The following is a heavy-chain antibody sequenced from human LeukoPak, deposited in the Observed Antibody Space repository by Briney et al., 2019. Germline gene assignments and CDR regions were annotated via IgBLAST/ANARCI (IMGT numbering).Heavy chain of an antibody. CDR3: AKGKDGYSGYDYIAFDI. D-gene: IGHD5-12*01. CDR1: GFTFSSYG. V-gene: IGHV3-30*02. CDR2: IRYDGSNK. Sequence: GGSLRLSCAASGFTFSSYGMHWVRQAPGKGLEWVAFIRYDGSNKYYADSVKGRFTISRDNSKNTLCLQMNSLRAEDTAVYYCAKGKDGYSGYDYIAFDIWGQGTMVTVSS. J-gene: IGHJ3*02.